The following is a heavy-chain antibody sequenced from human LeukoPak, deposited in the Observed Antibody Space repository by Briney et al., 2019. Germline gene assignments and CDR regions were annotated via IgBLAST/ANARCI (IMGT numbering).Heavy chain of an antibody. D-gene: IGHD4/OR15-4a*01. Sequence: GGSLRLSCAASGFTFRTYAMHWVRQAPGKGLEWVAFMSHDGVKIFHADSVKGRFTIPRDNSKSILYLQMNSLRAEDTAVYCAKSASAYYYMDVWGKGTTVTVSS. CDR2: MSHDGVKI. CDR3: AKSASAYYYMDV. V-gene: IGHV3-30*18. CDR1: GFTFRTYA. J-gene: IGHJ6*03.